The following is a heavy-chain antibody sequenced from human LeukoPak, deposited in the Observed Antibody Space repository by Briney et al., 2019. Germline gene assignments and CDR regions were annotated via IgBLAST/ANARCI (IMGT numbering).Heavy chain of an antibody. J-gene: IGHJ6*03. CDR3: ARPYSTSAYYYMDV. V-gene: IGHV4-61*08. D-gene: IGHD6-6*01. Sequence: SETLSLTCTVSGGSISSGGYYWSWIRQHPGKGLEWIGYIYYSGSTYYNPSLRSRVTISVDTSKNQFSLKLSSVTAADTAVYYCARPYSTSAYYYMDVWGKGTTVTVSS. CDR1: GGSISSGGYY. CDR2: IYYSGST.